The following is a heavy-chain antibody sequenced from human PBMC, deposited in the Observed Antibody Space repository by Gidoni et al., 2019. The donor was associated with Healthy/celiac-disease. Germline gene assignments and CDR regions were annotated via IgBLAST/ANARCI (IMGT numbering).Heavy chain of an antibody. CDR2: IYYSGST. Sequence: QVQLQESGPGLVKPSETLSLTCTVSGGSISSYYWSWIRQPPGKGLEWIGYIYYSGSTNYNPSLKSRVTISVDTSKNQFSLKLSSVTAADTAVYYCARGMFYSYGSVPEQLDYWGQGTLVTVSS. D-gene: IGHD5-18*01. CDR1: GGSISSYY. V-gene: IGHV4-59*01. J-gene: IGHJ4*02. CDR3: ARGMFYSYGSVPEQLDY.